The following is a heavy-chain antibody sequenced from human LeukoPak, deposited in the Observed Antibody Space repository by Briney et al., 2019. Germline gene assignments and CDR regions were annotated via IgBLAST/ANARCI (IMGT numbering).Heavy chain of an antibody. CDR3: ARDSTGGSGSYYTYFDY. CDR1: GGSISSYY. J-gene: IGHJ4*02. Sequence: SETLCLTCTVSGGSISSYYWSWIRQPAGKGLEWIGRIYTSGSTNYNPSLKSRVTMSVDTSKNQFSLKLSSVTAADTAVYYCARDSTGGSGSYYTYFDYWGQGTLVTVSS. V-gene: IGHV4-4*07. CDR2: IYTSGST. D-gene: IGHD3-10*01.